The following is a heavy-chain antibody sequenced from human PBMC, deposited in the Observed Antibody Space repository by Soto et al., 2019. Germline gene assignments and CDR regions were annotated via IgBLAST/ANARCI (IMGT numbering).Heavy chain of an antibody. CDR3: ARGAYSSSWYWFDP. Sequence: QSQTLSLTCAISGDSVSSNSAAWNWIRQSPSRGLEWLGRTYYRSKWYNDYAVSVKSRITINPDTSKNQFSLQLNSVTPEDTAVSYCARGAYSSSWYWFDPCGQGTLVTVSS. CDR1: GDSVSSNSAA. J-gene: IGHJ5*02. V-gene: IGHV6-1*01. CDR2: TYYRSKWYN. D-gene: IGHD6-13*01.